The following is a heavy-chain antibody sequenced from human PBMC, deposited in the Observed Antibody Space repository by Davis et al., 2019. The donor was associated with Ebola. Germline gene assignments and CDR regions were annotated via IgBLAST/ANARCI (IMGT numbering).Heavy chain of an antibody. J-gene: IGHJ6*02. D-gene: IGHD3-3*01. CDR3: ARDCPQYYDFWSGYYAGSYYYYYGMDV. V-gene: IGHV3-11*04. CDR2: ISSSGSTI. CDR1: GFTFSDHY. Sequence: GESLKISCAASGFTFSDHYMSWIRQAPGKGLEWVSYISSSGSTIYYADSVKGRFTISRDNAKNSLYLQMNSLRADDTAVYYCARDCPQYYDFWSGYYAGSYYYYYGMDVWGQGTTVTVSS.